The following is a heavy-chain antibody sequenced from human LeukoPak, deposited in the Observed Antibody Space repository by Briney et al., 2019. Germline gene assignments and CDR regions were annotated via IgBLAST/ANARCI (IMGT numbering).Heavy chain of an antibody. J-gene: IGHJ4*02. D-gene: IGHD3-9*01. Sequence: GGSLTLSCVASGFTFSSFSMNWVRHAPGRGRGWVASISSSRRYIYYASSVAGRFTLSRDYAKNTLYLQMNSLRAEDTAVYYCAGQYYDILTGYSIWGQGTLVTVSP. CDR3: AGQYYDILTGYSI. CDR2: ISSSRRYI. CDR1: GFTFSSFS. V-gene: IGHV3-21*01.